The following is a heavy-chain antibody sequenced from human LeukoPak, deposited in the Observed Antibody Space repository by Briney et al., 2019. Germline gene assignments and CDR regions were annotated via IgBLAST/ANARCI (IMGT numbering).Heavy chain of an antibody. D-gene: IGHD5/OR15-5a*01. CDR3: VRDLRRGIKHYMDV. Sequence: PGGSLRLPCAASGFTFSDHYMDWVRLPPGKGLEWVGRIRNKANSYNTEYAASVKGRFTISRDDSKNSLYLQMNRLKTADTAVYYCVRDLRRGIKHYMDVWGKGTTVTVSS. J-gene: IGHJ6*03. CDR1: GFTFSDHY. CDR2: IRNKANSYNT. V-gene: IGHV3-72*01.